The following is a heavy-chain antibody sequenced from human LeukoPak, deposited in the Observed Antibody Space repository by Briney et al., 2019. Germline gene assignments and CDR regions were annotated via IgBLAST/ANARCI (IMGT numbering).Heavy chain of an antibody. V-gene: IGHV1-46*01. CDR1: GYTFTSYY. CDR2: INPSGGST. CDR3: ARGNRGYDAFDI. D-gene: IGHD6-25*01. Sequence: ASVEVSFKASGYTFTSYYMHWVRQAPGQGLEWMGIINPSGGSTSYAQKFQGRVTMTRDTSTSTVYMELSSLRSEDTAVYYCARGNRGYDAFDIWGQGTMVTVSS. J-gene: IGHJ3*02.